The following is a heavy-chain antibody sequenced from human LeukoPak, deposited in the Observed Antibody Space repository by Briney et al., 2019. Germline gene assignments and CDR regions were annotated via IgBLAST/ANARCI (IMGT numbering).Heavy chain of an antibody. D-gene: IGHD2-21*02. Sequence: GGSLRLSCAASGFTFSTYDMHWVRQAPGKGLEWVSSISSSSSYIYYADSVKGRFTISRDNAKNSLYLQMNSLRAEDTAVYYCARVTYCGGDCYSSYFDYWGQGTLVTVSS. CDR1: GFTFSTYD. CDR2: ISSSSSYI. V-gene: IGHV3-21*01. J-gene: IGHJ4*02. CDR3: ARVTYCGGDCYSSYFDY.